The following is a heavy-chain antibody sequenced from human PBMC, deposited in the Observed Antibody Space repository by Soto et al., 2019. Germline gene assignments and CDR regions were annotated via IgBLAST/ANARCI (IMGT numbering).Heavy chain of an antibody. J-gene: IGHJ5*02. D-gene: IGHD2-15*01. V-gene: IGHV3-23*01. CDR2: ISGSGGST. CDR3: AKGHCSGGSCYRGVGWFDP. CDR1: GFTFSSYA. Sequence: GGSLRLSCAASGFTFSSYAMSWVRQAPGKGLEWVSAISGSGGSTYYADSVKGRFTISRDNSKNTLYLQMNSLRAEDTAVYYCAKGHCSGGSCYRGVGWFDPWGQGTLVTVSS.